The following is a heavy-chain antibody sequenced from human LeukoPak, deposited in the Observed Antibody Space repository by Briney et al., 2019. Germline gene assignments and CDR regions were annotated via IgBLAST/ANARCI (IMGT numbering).Heavy chain of an antibody. CDR3: AXDXXKELAGYCSGGSCSGTFDI. D-gene: IGHD2-15*01. J-gene: IGHJ3*02. CDR2: ISSSSRTI. V-gene: IGHV3-48*01. Sequence: GGSLRLSCAACGFTFSSYSMKWVRQARGKGVEWVSYISSSSRTIYYADSVKGRFTISRDNAKNSLYLQMNSLRAEDTAVYYCAXDXXKELAGYCSGGSCSGTFDIWGQGTMVTVSS. CDR1: GFTFSSYS.